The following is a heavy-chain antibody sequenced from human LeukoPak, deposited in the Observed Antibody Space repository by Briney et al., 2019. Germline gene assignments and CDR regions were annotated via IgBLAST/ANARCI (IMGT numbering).Heavy chain of an antibody. Sequence: GGSLRLSCAASGFTFSSYAMSWVRQAPGKGLEWVAFIWYDGSNKYYADSVKGRFTISRDNSRNTLFLQMNSLRAEDTAVYYCATDRATQYFDYWGQGTLVSVSS. CDR2: IWYDGSNK. D-gene: IGHD2-15*01. J-gene: IGHJ4*02. CDR1: GFTFSSYA. V-gene: IGHV3-33*08. CDR3: ATDRATQYFDY.